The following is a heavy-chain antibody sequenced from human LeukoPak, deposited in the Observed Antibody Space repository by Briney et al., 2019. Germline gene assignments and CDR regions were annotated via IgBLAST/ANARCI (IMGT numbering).Heavy chain of an antibody. Sequence: AGGSLRLSCAASGFTFSDYYMSWIRQAPGKGLEWVSYISSSGSTIYYADSVKGRFTISRDNAKNSLYLHMSSLRAEDTAVYYCARESYYGSAILYFFDYWGQGTLVTVSS. J-gene: IGHJ4*02. CDR2: ISSSGSTI. V-gene: IGHV3-11*04. CDR1: GFTFSDYY. D-gene: IGHD3-10*01. CDR3: ARESYYGSAILYFFDY.